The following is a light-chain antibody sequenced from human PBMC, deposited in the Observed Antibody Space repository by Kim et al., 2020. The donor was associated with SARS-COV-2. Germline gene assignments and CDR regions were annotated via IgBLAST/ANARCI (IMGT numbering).Light chain of an antibody. CDR3: QQSFTTPYT. CDR1: KGISSY. V-gene: IGKV1-39*01. CDR2: SAS. Sequence: SASVGDKVTISCRASKGISSYLNWYQRKPGRGPELLIHSASSLQSGVAARFSGSGSGTDFILSISSLQPDDFATYYCQQSFTTPYTFGQGTKLEI. J-gene: IGKJ2*01.